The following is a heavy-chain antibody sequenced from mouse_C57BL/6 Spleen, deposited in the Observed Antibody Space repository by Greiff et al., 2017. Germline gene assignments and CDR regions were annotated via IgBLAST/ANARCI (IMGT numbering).Heavy chain of an antibody. CDR1: GYTFTSYG. J-gene: IGHJ3*01. V-gene: IGHV1-81*01. CDR3: ARKDKNWFSY. Sequence: VKLQESGAELARPGASVKLSCKASGYTFTSYGISWVKQRTGQGLEWIGEIYPRSGNTYYNEKFKGKATLTADKSSSTAYMELRSLTAEDSAVYFCARKDKNWFSYWGQGTLVTVSA. CDR2: IYPRSGNT.